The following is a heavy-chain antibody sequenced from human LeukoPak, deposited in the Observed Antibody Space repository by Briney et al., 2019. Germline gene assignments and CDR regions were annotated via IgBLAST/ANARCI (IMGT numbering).Heavy chain of an antibody. V-gene: IGHV3-66*01. J-gene: IGHJ4*02. CDR1: GFTLSSNY. D-gene: IGHD3-9*01. Sequence: GGSLRVSCAGPGFTLSSNYMSWLGQAPGKGLEWVSVLCSGGSTYYADSVQGRFTIYRDNSTNALYLQMHSLRAEDTAVYYCARGDYDILSGGEGPLVTVSS. CDR2: LCSGGST. CDR3: ARGDYDILS.